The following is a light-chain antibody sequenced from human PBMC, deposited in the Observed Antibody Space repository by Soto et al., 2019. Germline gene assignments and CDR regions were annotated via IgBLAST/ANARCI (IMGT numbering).Light chain of an antibody. V-gene: IGLV2-14*01. J-gene: IGLJ1*01. CDR3: ISYTSSSLYV. CDR2: DVS. Sequence: QSALTQPASVSGSPGQSITISCTGTSRDVGGYNYVSWHQQHPGKAPELMIHDVSNRPSGVSNRFSGSKSGNTASLTISGLQAEDEAEYYCISYTSSSLYVSGTGTKVTVL. CDR1: SRDVGGYNY.